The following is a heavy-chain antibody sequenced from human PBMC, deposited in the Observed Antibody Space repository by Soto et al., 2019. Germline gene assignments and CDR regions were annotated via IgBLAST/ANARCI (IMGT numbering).Heavy chain of an antibody. J-gene: IGHJ3*02. V-gene: IGHV3-30-3*01. CDR3: ARDRNVLGYGDYSDSIDM. CDR2: ISYNGFNK. Sequence: GGSLRLSCAGSGFNFSNYAIHWVRQAPGKGLEWLAIISYNGFNKYYTDAVRGRFSISRDNTKNSVFLEMRSLETDDTAVYYCARDRNVLGYGDYSDSIDMWGQGTMVTVSS. D-gene: IGHD4-17*01. CDR1: GFNFSNYA.